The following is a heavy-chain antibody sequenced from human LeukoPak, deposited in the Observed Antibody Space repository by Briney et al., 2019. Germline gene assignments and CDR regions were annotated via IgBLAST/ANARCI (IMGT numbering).Heavy chain of an antibody. CDR1: GFTFSYHA. V-gene: IGHV3-30*01. D-gene: IGHD2-15*01. CDR3: ARTESYCSETRCPYWHFDF. J-gene: IGHJ2*01. Sequence: PGRSLRLSCAASGFTFSYHAIHWVRQAPGKGLAWVAGISHDGTKKYFADSVQGRFTISRDNSKNVVYLQLNTVRREDTAAYYCARTESYCSETRCPYWHFDFWGRGTLVTVSS. CDR2: ISHDGTKK.